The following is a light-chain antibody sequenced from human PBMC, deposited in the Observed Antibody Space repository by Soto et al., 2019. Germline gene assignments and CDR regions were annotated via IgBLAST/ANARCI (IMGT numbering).Light chain of an antibody. CDR1: QSVSSY. J-gene: IGKJ3*01. CDR3: QQRSNWSPIT. V-gene: IGKV3-11*01. Sequence: EIVLTQSPATLSLSPGERATLSCRASQSVSSYLAWYQHKPGQAPRLLIYDAFNRATGVPVRFSGSGSGTDFTLTISSLSPDDFGVYYCQQRSNWSPITFGPGTKVDLK. CDR2: DAF.